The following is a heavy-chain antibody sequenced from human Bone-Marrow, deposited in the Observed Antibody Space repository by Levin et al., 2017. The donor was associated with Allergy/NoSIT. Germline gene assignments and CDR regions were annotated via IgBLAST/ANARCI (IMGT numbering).Heavy chain of an antibody. D-gene: IGHD4-11*01. CDR1: GFTFSSYS. CDR3: ARDIGGDYSNYVSAFDI. V-gene: IGHV3-21*01. J-gene: IGHJ3*02. CDR2: ISSSSSYI. Sequence: GGSLRLSCAASGFTFSSYSMNWVRQAPGKGLEWVSSISSSSSYIYYADSVKGRFTISRDNAKNSLYLQMNSLRAEDTAVYYCARDIGGDYSNYVSAFDIWGQGTMVTVSS.